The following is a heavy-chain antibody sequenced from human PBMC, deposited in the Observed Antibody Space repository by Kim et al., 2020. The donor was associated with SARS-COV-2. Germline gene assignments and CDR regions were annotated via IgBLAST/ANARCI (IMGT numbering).Heavy chain of an antibody. D-gene: IGHD3-16*02. CDR2: ISYDGSNK. Sequence: GGSLRLSCAASGFTFSSYAMHWVRQAPGKGLEWVAVISYDGSNKYYADSVKGRFTISRDNSKNTLYLQMNSLRAEDTAVYYCARDPMITFGGVIAIGYYYYGRDVWGQGTTVTVSS. V-gene: IGHV3-30*04. CDR3: ARDPMITFGGVIAIGYYYYGRDV. CDR1: GFTFSSYA. J-gene: IGHJ6*02.